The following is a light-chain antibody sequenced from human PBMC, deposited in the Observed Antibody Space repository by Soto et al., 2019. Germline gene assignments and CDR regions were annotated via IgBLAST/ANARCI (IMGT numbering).Light chain of an antibody. J-gene: IGKJ1*01. Sequence: EIVMTQSPATLSGSTGERATLSCRASQSVSTNLAWYQQKPGQPPRLHIYRASIRATGIPARFSGSGSGTDFTLTISGLQSDDFAVYYCQHYNNWPPWTFGQGTKVEIK. CDR3: QHYNNWPPWT. V-gene: IGKV3-15*01. CDR2: RAS. CDR1: QSVSTN.